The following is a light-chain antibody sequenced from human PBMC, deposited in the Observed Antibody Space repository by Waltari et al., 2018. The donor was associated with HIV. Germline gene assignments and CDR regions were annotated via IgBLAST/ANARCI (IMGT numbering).Light chain of an antibody. CDR3: QQYHRSLFT. Sequence: EIVLTQSPGTLSSSPGERATLSCRASESVSNSYLAWYQQKSGQAPRLLIYGTSSRATGVPDRFSGGGSGTDFTLTISRLEPEDFAVYFCQQYHRSLFTFGPVTKVDVK. CDR1: ESVSNSY. J-gene: IGKJ3*01. V-gene: IGKV3-20*01. CDR2: GTS.